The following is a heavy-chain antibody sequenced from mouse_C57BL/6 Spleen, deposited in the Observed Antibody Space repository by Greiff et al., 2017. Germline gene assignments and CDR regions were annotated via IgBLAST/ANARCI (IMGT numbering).Heavy chain of an antibody. CDR1: GYAFSSSW. CDR2: IYPGDGDT. CDR3: ASAYYYGSSYDVAY. J-gene: IGHJ3*01. D-gene: IGHD1-1*01. V-gene: IGHV1-82*01. Sequence: QVHVKQSGPELVKPGASVKISCKASGYAFSSSWMNWVKQRPGKGLEWIGRIYPGDGDTNYNGKFKGKATLTADKSSSTAYMQLSSLTSEDSAVYFCASAYYYGSSYDVAYWGQGTLVTVSA.